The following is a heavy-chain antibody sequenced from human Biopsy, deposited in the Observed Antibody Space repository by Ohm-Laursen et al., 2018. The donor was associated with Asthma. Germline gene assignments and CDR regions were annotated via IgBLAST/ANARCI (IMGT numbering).Heavy chain of an antibody. D-gene: IGHD1-26*01. CDR3: AKDVFPGWELRRGPDY. CDR1: GFTFSNYG. J-gene: IGHJ4*02. V-gene: IGHV3-30*18. CDR2: ISFDGSNK. Sequence: SLRLSCAASGFTFSNYGMHWVRQAPGKGLDWVAVISFDGSNKNYTDSVKGRFTISRDNSRNTLHLQTNSLRAEDTAVYYCAKDVFPGWELRRGPDYWGQGTPVTVSS.